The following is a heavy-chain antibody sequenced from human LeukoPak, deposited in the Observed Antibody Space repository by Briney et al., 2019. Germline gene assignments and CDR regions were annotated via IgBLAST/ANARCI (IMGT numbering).Heavy chain of an antibody. Sequence: SETLSLTCAVYVGSFSVYYWSWIREPPRKGLEWGGDINLSGGANYTPYLKSRVTIPLQKSKNRISLKRNSMTAAASAVCYFTRESTSFNGGEYRHNWFDPWGQGNLVNVPS. CDR3: TRESTSFNGGEYRHNWFDP. D-gene: IGHD3-16*01. CDR1: VGSFSVYY. J-gene: IGHJ5*02. CDR2: INLSGGA. V-gene: IGHV4-34*01.